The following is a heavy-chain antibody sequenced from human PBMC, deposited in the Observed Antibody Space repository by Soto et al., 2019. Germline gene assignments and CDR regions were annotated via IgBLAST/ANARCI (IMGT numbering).Heavy chain of an antibody. CDR1: GFTFSSYA. Sequence: GGSLRLSCAASGFTFSSYAMSWVRQAPGKGLEWVSAISGSGGSTYYADSVKGRFTISRDNSKNTLYLQMNSLRAEDTAVYYCAKDYYDSSGYYYTDYWGQGTLVTVSS. CDR3: AKDYYDSSGYYYTDY. V-gene: IGHV3-23*01. CDR2: ISGSGGST. D-gene: IGHD3-22*01. J-gene: IGHJ4*02.